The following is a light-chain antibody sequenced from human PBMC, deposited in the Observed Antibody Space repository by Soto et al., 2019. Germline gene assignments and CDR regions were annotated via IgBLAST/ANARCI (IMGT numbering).Light chain of an antibody. J-gene: IGKJ1*01. CDR1: QSVSSY. CDR2: DAS. CDR3: QQLRNCPVT. Sequence: EIVLTQSPATLSLSPGERATLSCRASQSVSSYLAWYQHKPGQAPRLLMYDASTRATGVPARFSASGSGTDFPLTISSLEPEDFAVYYCQQLRNCPVTFGQGTKVEL. V-gene: IGKV3-11*01.